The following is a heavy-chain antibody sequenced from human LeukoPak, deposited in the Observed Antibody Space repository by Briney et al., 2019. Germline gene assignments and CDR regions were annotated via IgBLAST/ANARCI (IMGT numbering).Heavy chain of an antibody. Sequence: GGSLRLSCAASGFTFSSYGMHWVRQAPGKGLEWVAVISDDGSNKYYADSVKGRFTISRDNSKNTLYLQMNSLRAEDTAVYYCARDHRGVRDYFDDWGQGTLVTVSS. V-gene: IGHV3-30*03. CDR1: GFTFSSYG. J-gene: IGHJ4*02. CDR2: ISDDGSNK. CDR3: ARDHRGVRDYFDD. D-gene: IGHD3-10*01.